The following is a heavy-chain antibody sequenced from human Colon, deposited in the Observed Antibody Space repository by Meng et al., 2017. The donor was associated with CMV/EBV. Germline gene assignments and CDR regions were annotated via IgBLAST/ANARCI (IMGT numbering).Heavy chain of an antibody. Sequence: QVQLMQPGAGVKEPGASVKVSCKTSGYTFSDYYMHWVRQAPGQGLEWMGWIRSDGSATNYAQKFRGRVTMTRDASVSTAYMELSGLTSDDTAVYLCVRSSGWSLFDYWGPGALVTVSS. V-gene: IGHV1-2*02. J-gene: IGHJ4*02. CDR1: GYTFSDYY. CDR2: IRSDGSAT. D-gene: IGHD6-19*01. CDR3: VRSSGWSLFDY.